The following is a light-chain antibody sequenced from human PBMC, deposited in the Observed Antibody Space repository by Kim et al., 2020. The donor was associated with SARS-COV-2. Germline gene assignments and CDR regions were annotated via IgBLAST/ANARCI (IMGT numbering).Light chain of an antibody. Sequence: VSPGQTATITCSGDKLGDEYVSWYQQKSGQSPILVIYRDAKRPSGIPERFSGSSSGNTATLTISETQAMDEADYYCQAWDRSAVVFGGGTQLTVL. J-gene: IGLJ3*02. V-gene: IGLV3-1*01. CDR1: KLGDEY. CDR3: QAWDRSAVV. CDR2: RDA.